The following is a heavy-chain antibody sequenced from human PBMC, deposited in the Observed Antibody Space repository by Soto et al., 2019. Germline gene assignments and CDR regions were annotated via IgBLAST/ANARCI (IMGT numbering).Heavy chain of an antibody. J-gene: IGHJ5*02. Sequence: PSETLSLTCAVSGGSISGGGYSWSWIRQPPGKGLEWIGYIYHSGSTYYNPSLKSRVTISVDRSKNQFSLKLSSVTAADTAVYYCARVWGYCSGGSCYSGLWFDPWGQGTLVTVSS. CDR1: GGSISGGGYS. CDR3: ARVWGYCSGGSCYSGLWFDP. D-gene: IGHD2-15*01. CDR2: IYHSGST. V-gene: IGHV4-30-2*01.